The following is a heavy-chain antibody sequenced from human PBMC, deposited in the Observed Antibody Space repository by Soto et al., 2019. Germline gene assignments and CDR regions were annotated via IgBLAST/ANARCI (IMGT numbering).Heavy chain of an antibody. D-gene: IGHD4-17*01. J-gene: IGHJ4*02. V-gene: IGHV3-21*01. Sequence: VQLVESGGGLVKPGGSLRLSCAASGFTFSSYSMNWVRQAPGKGLEWVSSISGTSSYIYYADSVKGRFTITRDNARNSLYLQMNSLRAEDTAVYYCARDSHGDYYFDYWGQGTLVTVSS. CDR1: GFTFSSYS. CDR3: ARDSHGDYYFDY. CDR2: ISGTSSYI.